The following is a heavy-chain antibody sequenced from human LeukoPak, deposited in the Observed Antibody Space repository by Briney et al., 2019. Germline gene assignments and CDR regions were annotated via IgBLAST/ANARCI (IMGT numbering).Heavy chain of an antibody. V-gene: IGHV4-39*01. CDR1: AGSISSSSYY. Sequence: SETLSLTCTVSAGSISSSSYYWGWLRQPPGKGLEWIGSIYYSGSTYYNPSLKSRVTISVATSKNQFSLKLSSVTAADTAVYYCARLRGSITMIVVDRERDYWGQGTLVTVSS. CDR3: ARLRGSITMIVVDRERDY. J-gene: IGHJ4*02. D-gene: IGHD3-22*01. CDR2: IYYSGST.